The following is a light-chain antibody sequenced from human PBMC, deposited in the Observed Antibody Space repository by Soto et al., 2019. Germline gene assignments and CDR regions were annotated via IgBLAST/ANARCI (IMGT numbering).Light chain of an antibody. J-gene: IGKJ3*01. Sequence: PGERATLSCGASQSVSSSSLAWYQQKPGLAPRLLVYDAINRATGIPDRFSGSGSGTDFTLTISRLEPEDFAVYYCQQYGSSPFTFGPGTKVDIK. CDR2: DAI. V-gene: IGKV3D-20*01. CDR3: QQYGSSPFT. CDR1: QSVSSSS.